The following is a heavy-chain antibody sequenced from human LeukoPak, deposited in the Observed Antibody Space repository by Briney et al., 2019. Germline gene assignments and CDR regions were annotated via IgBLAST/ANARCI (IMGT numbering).Heavy chain of an antibody. J-gene: IGHJ6*03. CDR2: IYYSGST. Sequence: SETLSLTCTVSGGSISSSSYYWGWIRQPPGKGLEWIGSIYYSGSTYYNPSLKSRVTISVDTSKNQFSLKLSSVTAADTAVYYCARAMVRDYYYYYYYMDVWGKGTTVTISS. D-gene: IGHD3-10*01. CDR1: GGSISSSSYY. CDR3: ARAMVRDYYYYYYYMDV. V-gene: IGHV4-39*07.